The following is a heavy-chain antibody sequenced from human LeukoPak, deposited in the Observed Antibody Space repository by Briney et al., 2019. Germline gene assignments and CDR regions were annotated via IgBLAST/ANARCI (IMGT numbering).Heavy chain of an antibody. Sequence: SETLSLTCTVSGGSISFYYWSWIRQPPGKGPEWIGYIYYSGSTNYNPSLKSRVTISLDTSKNQFSLKLSSVTAADTAVYYCARGENWFDPWGQGTLVTVS. D-gene: IGHD1-26*01. CDR1: GGSISFYY. V-gene: IGHV4-59*01. CDR2: IYYSGST. CDR3: ARGENWFDP. J-gene: IGHJ5*02.